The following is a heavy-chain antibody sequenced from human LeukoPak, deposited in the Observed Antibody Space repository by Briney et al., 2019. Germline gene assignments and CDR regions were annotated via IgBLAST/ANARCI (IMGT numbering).Heavy chain of an antibody. CDR1: GVTFSSYA. CDR3: AKDHFADYGDYVGFFGY. J-gene: IGHJ4*02. D-gene: IGHD4-17*01. V-gene: IGHV3-23*01. Sequence: GGSLRLSCAASGVTFSSYAMSWVRQAPGKGLEWVSAISGSGGSTYYADSVKGRFTISRDNSKNTLYLQMNSLRAEDTAVYYCAKDHFADYGDYVGFFGYWGQGTLVTVSS. CDR2: ISGSGGST.